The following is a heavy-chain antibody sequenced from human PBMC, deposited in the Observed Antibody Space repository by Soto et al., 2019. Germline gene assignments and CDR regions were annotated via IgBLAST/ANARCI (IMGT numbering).Heavy chain of an antibody. J-gene: IGHJ6*03. Sequence: GGSLRLSCAASGLTCSSYSMNWVRQAPGKGLEWVSSISSSSSYIYYADSVKGRFTISRDNAKNSLYLQMNSLRAEDTAVYYCARDSERFLEWLLYDYYYYMDVWGKGTTVTVSS. CDR1: GLTCSSYS. CDR2: ISSSSSYI. D-gene: IGHD3-3*01. CDR3: ARDSERFLEWLLYDYYYYMDV. V-gene: IGHV3-21*01.